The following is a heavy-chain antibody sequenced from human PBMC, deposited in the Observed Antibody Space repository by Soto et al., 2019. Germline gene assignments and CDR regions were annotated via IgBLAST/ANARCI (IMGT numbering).Heavy chain of an antibody. CDR3: APDTAEISGWLDY. CDR2: FKSRAAGGTT. D-gene: IGHD6-19*01. V-gene: IGHV3-15*07. CDR1: GFTFMDAW. Sequence: EVQVVESGGGLVKPGGSLRLSCAASGFTFMDAWMNWVRQAPGKGLEWVARFKSRAAGGTTDYAAPVNGRFTISRDDSTITLYLQMNSLQTEDTAVYYCAPDTAEISGWLDYWGPGTLVTVSS. J-gene: IGHJ4*02.